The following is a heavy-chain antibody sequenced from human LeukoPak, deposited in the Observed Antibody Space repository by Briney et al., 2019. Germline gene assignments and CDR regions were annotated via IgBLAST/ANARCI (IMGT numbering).Heavy chain of an antibody. CDR2: INHSGST. Sequence: SETLSLTCAVYGGSFSGYYWSWIRQPPGKGLEWIGEINHSGSTNYNPSLKSRVTISVDTSKNQFSLKLSSVTAADTAVYYCARGLGFDPWGQGTLVTVSS. J-gene: IGHJ5*02. V-gene: IGHV4-34*01. CDR1: GGSFSGYY. CDR3: ARGLGFDP. D-gene: IGHD1-26*01.